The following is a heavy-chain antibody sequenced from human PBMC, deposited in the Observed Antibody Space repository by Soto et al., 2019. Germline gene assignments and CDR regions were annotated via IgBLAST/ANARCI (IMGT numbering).Heavy chain of an antibody. V-gene: IGHV4-59*12. CDR2: MHYSGST. CDR3: ARSINP. Sequence: SETLSLTCIVSGGSISSYYWSWIRQSPGKGLEWIGYMHYSGSTYYNPSLKSRVTISVDTSKNQFSLKLSSVTAADTAVYYCARSINPWGQGTLVTVSS. CDR1: GGSISSYY. J-gene: IGHJ5*02. D-gene: IGHD3-10*01.